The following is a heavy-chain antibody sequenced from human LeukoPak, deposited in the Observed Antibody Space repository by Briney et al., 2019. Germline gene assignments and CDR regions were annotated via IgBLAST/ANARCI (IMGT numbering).Heavy chain of an antibody. D-gene: IGHD3-22*01. CDR3: ARLAEDYDSSGVPNNWFDP. CDR2: ILPIFGTA. Sequence: SVKVSCKAYAGTFSSYAISWVRQAPGQGLEWMGGILPIFGTANYAQKFQGRVTSTTDESTSTACMELSSLRSEDTAVYYCARLAEDYDSSGVPNNWFDPWGQGTLVTVSS. CDR1: AGTFSSYA. V-gene: IGHV1-69*05. J-gene: IGHJ5*02.